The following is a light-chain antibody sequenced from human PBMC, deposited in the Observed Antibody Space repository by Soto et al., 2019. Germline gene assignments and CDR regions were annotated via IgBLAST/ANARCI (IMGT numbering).Light chain of an antibody. CDR1: STDVGLYDY. CDR3: SSYTSDSSYV. Sequence: QSGLTRPAAVSGSPAQSITISCSATSTDVGLYDYVSWYQQHPGKAPQLMIYAVSNRPSGVSNRFSASKSGNTASLFISGLQAEDEADYYCSSYTSDSSYVFGSGTKVTVL. J-gene: IGLJ1*01. V-gene: IGLV2-14*01. CDR2: AVS.